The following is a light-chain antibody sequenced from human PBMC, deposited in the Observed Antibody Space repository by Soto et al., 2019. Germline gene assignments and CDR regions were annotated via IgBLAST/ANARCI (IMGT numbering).Light chain of an antibody. V-gene: IGKV3-11*01. CDR1: QSVSSY. CDR2: DAS. J-gene: IGKJ5*01. CDR3: QQRSNWPIT. Sequence: EIVLTQSPATLSLSPGERATLSCRASQSVSSYLAWFQQKPGQAPRLLIFDASNRPTGTPARFSGSGSGTDFTLTISSLEPEDFAVYYCQQRSNWPITFGQGTRLEIK.